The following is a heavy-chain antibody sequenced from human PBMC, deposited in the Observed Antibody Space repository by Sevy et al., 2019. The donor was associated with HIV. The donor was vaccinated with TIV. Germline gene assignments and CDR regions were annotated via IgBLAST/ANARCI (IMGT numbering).Heavy chain of an antibody. CDR3: ARDLEFYDYGDYGPAFMPDY. Sequence: GGSLRLSCAASRFTFSSYAMHWVRQAPGKGLEWVAVIWFDGSNTYYADSVKGRFTISRDIAKNTLHLQMNSLRAEDTAVYYCARDLEFYDYGDYGPAFMPDYWGQGTLVTVSS. D-gene: IGHD4-17*01. CDR1: RFTFSSYA. CDR2: IWFDGSNT. V-gene: IGHV3-33*08. J-gene: IGHJ4*02.